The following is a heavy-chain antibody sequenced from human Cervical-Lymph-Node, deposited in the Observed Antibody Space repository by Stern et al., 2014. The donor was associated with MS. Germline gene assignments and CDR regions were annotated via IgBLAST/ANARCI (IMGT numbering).Heavy chain of an antibody. J-gene: IGHJ4*02. CDR2: IIPMFQAP. D-gene: IGHD3-22*01. Sequence: VQLEESGAEVKKPGSSVKVSCKASGGTFNSYAISWVRQARGQGLEWLGGIIPMFQAPRYAEKFQDRVTITADESTSTAYMELSSLRSEDTAMYYCARSTHYDSSSHYFFDSWGRGTLVTVSS. CDR3: ARSTHYDSSSHYFFDS. V-gene: IGHV1-69*01. CDR1: GGTFNSYA.